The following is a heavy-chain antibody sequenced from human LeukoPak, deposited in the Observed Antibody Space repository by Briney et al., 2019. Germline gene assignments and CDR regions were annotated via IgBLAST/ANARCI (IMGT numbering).Heavy chain of an antibody. J-gene: IGHJ5*02. D-gene: IGHD6-19*01. CDR1: GRSISSSNC. CDR2: IYHSGST. V-gene: IGHV4-4*02. CDR3: ARGRLRGAAGTSLAVAGTVVLGRNGFDP. Sequence: PTASLSLACAVSGRSISSSNCGTGVRQPPGRGLEWIGEIYHSGSTNHNPSLKSRVTISVDKTKYQFSLKLSSVTAADTAVYYCARGRLRGAAGTSLAVAGTVVLGRNGFDPWGQGTQVTVSS.